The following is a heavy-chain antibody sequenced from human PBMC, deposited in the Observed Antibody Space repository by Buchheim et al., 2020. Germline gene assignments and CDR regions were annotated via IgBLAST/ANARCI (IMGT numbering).Heavy chain of an antibody. CDR2: ISNDGSKK. CDR3: AKDLTATTETYDY. CDR1: GFTFSNYG. V-gene: IGHV3-30*18. D-gene: IGHD1-20*01. Sequence: VQLVESGGGVVQPGENLKLSCAASGFTFSNYGMHWVRPAPDKGLEWVAVISNDGSKKYYGDSVRGRFTISRDNAKNTLDLQMKSLRPEDTAVYYCAKDLTATTETYDYWGQGAL. J-gene: IGHJ4*02.